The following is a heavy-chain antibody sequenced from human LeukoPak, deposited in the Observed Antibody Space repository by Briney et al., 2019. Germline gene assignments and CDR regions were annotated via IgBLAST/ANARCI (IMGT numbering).Heavy chain of an antibody. Sequence: HPGGSLRLSCAASGFTFRSYWMSWVRQAPGKGLEWVANIKEDGSEKYHVESVKGRFTISRDNAKNSLYLQMNSLRAEDTAMYYCARPYSSSWFGAFDIWGRGTMVIVSS. CDR1: GFTFRSYW. J-gene: IGHJ3*02. V-gene: IGHV3-7*03. CDR2: IKEDGSEK. CDR3: ARPYSSSWFGAFDI. D-gene: IGHD6-13*01.